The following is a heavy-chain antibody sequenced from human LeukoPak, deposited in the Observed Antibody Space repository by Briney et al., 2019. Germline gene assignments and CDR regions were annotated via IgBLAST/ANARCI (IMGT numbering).Heavy chain of an antibody. CDR2: ISGSGHYT. D-gene: IGHD3-22*01. CDR1: GFTFGNYA. J-gene: IGHJ4*02. CDR3: AKDVSPTTYYYDSSGYYLSYFDY. V-gene: IGHV3-23*01. Sequence: GGSLRLSCEVSGFTFGNYAMSWVRQAPGKGLEWISGISGSGHYTYTADSLKGRFTISRDNSKNTLYLQMNSLRAEDTAVYYCAKDVSPTTYYYDSSGYYLSYFDYWGQGTLVTVSS.